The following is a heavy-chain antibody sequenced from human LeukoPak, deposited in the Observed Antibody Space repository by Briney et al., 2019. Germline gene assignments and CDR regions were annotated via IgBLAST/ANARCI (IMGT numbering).Heavy chain of an antibody. CDR2: IYYSGST. CDR3: ARGMGGGTAVAGTFDC. J-gene: IGHJ4*02. Sequence: SETLSLTCTVSGDSISNYYWSWIRQPPGKGLEWTGYIYYSGSTNNNPYLKSRVTVSVDTSKNQFSLKLTSVTIADTAVYYCARGMGGGTAVAGTFDCWGQGTLVTVSS. V-gene: IGHV4-59*01. CDR1: GDSISNYY. D-gene: IGHD6-19*01.